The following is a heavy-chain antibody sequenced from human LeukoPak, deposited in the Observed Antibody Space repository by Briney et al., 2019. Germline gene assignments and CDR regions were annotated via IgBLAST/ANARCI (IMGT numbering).Heavy chain of an antibody. V-gene: IGHV3-33*06. CDR2: IWYDGSNK. D-gene: IGHD3-22*01. CDR1: GFTFSSYG. CDR3: AKVRYYYDSSGSSYYFDY. J-gene: IGHJ4*02. Sequence: PGRSLRLSCAASGFTFSSYGMHWVRQAPGKGLEWVAVIWYDGSNKYYADSVKGRFTISRDNSKNTLYLQMNSLRAEDTAVYYCAKVRYYYDSSGSSYYFDYWGQGTLATVSS.